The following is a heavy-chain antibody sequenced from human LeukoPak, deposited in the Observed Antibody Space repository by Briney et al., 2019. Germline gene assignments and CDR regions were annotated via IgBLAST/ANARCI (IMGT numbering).Heavy chain of an antibody. V-gene: IGHV1-2*06. J-gene: IGHJ4*02. CDR3: ARGIDTAMVTWEKDYYDSSGYHYFDY. CDR2: INPNSGGT. Sequence: ASVKVPCKASGYTFTGYYMHWVRQAPGQGLEWMGRINPNSGGTNYAQKFQGRVTMTRDTSISTAYMELSRLRSDDTAVYYCARGIDTAMVTWEKDYYDSSGYHYFDYWGQGTLVTVSS. CDR1: GYTFTGYY. D-gene: IGHD3-22*01.